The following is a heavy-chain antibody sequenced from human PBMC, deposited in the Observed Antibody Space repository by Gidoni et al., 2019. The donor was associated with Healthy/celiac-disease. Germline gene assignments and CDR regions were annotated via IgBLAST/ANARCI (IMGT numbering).Heavy chain of an antibody. V-gene: IGHV3-23*04. CDR3: VRGGDYGNDY. Sequence: EVQMVESGGGLVQLGGSLRLSCAASGFTFSSYAMSWVRQAPGKGLEWVSAIRGSGGSTYYADSVKGRFTISRDNSKNTLYLQMNSLRAEDTAVYYCVRGGDYGNDYWSQGTLVTVSS. J-gene: IGHJ4*02. CDR1: GFTFSSYA. CDR2: IRGSGGST. D-gene: IGHD4-17*01.